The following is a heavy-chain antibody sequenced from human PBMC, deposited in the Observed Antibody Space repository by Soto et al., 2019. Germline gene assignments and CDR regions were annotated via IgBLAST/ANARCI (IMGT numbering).Heavy chain of an antibody. V-gene: IGHV3-30*18. CDR3: AKERRVGQQHLYYGMDV. D-gene: IGHD6-13*01. CDR2: ISYDGSNK. Sequence: GGSLRLSCAASGFTFSSYGMHWVRQAPGKGLEWVAVISYDGSNKYYADSVKGRFTISRDNSKNTLYLQMNSLRAEDTAVYYCAKERRVGQQHLYYGMDVWGQGTTVTVSS. J-gene: IGHJ6*02. CDR1: GFTFSSYG.